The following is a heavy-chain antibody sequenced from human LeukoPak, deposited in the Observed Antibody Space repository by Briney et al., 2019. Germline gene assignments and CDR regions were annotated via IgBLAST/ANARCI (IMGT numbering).Heavy chain of an antibody. Sequence: QPGRSLRFSCAASGFTFSSYAMHWVRQAPGKGLEWVAVISYDGSNKYYADSVKGRFTISRDNSKNTLYLQMNSLRAEDTAVYYCARAKGIAVAGTDYWGQGTLVTVSS. J-gene: IGHJ4*02. V-gene: IGHV3-30-3*01. CDR3: ARAKGIAVAGTDY. CDR2: ISYDGSNK. CDR1: GFTFSSYA. D-gene: IGHD6-19*01.